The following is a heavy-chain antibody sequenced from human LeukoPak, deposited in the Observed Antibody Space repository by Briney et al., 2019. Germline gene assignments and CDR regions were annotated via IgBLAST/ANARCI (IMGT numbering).Heavy chain of an antibody. CDR2: ITGDGGDT. J-gene: IGHJ4*02. V-gene: IGHV3-23*01. D-gene: IGHD6-19*01. CDR1: GFSFRSYA. CDR3: AKARGQSSDWSLDY. Sequence: GGSLRLSCKTSGFSFRSYAMTWVRQAPGKGLEWVSAITGDGGDTSHADSVKGRFTISRDNSANTSSLQMNSLRPEDTAMYYCAKARGQSSDWSLDYWGQGTLVTVSS.